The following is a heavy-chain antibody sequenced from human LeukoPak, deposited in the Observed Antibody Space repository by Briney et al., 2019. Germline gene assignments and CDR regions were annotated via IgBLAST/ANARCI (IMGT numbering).Heavy chain of an antibody. CDR2: ISPYNGNT. CDR1: GYTFTNYG. J-gene: IGHJ4*02. V-gene: IGHV1-18*01. D-gene: IGHD1-26*01. Sequence: ASVKVSCKASGYTFTNYGISWVRQAPGQGLEWMAWISPYNGNTKYAQKFQGRVTMTTDTSTSTAYMELRSLGSDDTAVYYCVIEGPGELDPTFDYWGQGTLVTVSS. CDR3: VIEGPGELDPTFDY.